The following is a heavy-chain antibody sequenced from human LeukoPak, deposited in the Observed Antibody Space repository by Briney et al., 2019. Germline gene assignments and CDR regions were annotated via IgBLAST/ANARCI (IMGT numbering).Heavy chain of an antibody. V-gene: IGHV1-8*01. CDR1: GYTFTSYD. Sequence: ASVKVSCKASGYTFTSYDINWVRQATGQGLEWMGWMNPNSGNTGYAQKFQGRVTMTRNTSISTAYMELSSLRSEDTAVYYCAREWTYSNYYNYYYGMDVWGQGTTVTVS. CDR2: MNPNSGNT. D-gene: IGHD4-11*01. CDR3: AREWTYSNYYNYYYGMDV. J-gene: IGHJ6*02.